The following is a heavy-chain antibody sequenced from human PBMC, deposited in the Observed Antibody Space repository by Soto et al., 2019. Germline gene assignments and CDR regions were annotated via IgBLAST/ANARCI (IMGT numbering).Heavy chain of an antibody. CDR3: AREFAAAGTRWFDP. V-gene: IGHV3-74*01. CDR1: GFTFSSYW. Sequence: EVQLVESGGGLVQPGGSLRLSCAASGFTFSSYWMHWVRQAPGKGLVWVSRINSDGSSTSYADSVKGRFTISRDNAQNTLYLHMNSLRAEDTAVYYCAREFAAAGTRWFDPWGQGTLVTVSS. J-gene: IGHJ5*02. D-gene: IGHD6-13*01. CDR2: INSDGSST.